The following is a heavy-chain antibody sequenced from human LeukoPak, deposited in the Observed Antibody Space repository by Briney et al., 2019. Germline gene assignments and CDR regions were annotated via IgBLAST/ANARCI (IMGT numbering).Heavy chain of an antibody. CDR3: ARHSRGTFDY. V-gene: IGHV3-7*04. CDR2: IKEDGSQK. D-gene: IGHD3-10*01. CDR1: GFTFSSYW. J-gene: IGHJ4*02. Sequence: HPGGSLRLSCTASGFTFSSYWMNWVRQAPGKGLEWVANIKEDGSQKYYVDSVKGRFTISRDNAKNSLYLQLNSLRAEDTAVYYCARHSRGTFDYWGQGTLVTVSS.